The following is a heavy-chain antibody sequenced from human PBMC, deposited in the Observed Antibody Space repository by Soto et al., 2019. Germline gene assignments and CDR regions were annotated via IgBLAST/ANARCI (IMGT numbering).Heavy chain of an antibody. CDR2: INHLGSI. D-gene: IGHD2-21*01. Sequence: SETLSLTCVFSGGSLSDYFWSWIRQPPGMALEWIGEINHLGSINYNPSLKSRVTMSVDTSKNQFSLTLNSVTAADTATYYCARGGISHWAYFYYMDVWDRGTTVTVSS. J-gene: IGHJ6*03. V-gene: IGHV4-34*01. CDR1: GGSLSDYF. CDR3: ARGGISHWAYFYYMDV.